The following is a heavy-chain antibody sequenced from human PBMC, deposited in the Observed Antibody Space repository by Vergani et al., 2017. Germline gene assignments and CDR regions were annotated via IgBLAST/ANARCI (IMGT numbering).Heavy chain of an antibody. CDR3: ATIDSSSYYPSYNVPGY. J-gene: IGHJ4*02. CDR1: GFKFDDYG. CDR2: VNWNGVGS. Sequence: EVQWVESGGRVVRPGGSLRLSCIASGFKFDDYGMNWVRHVPGKGLEWVAGVNWNGVGSAYADAVRGRFIICRDNDKNSLFLQMNSLRVEDTALYYCATIDSSSYYPSYNVPGYWGQGTQVTVSS. V-gene: IGHV3-20*04. D-gene: IGHD3-22*01.